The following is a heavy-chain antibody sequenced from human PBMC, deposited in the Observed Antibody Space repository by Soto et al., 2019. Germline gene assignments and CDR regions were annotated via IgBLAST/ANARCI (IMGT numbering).Heavy chain of an antibody. CDR2: IRHSGST. CDR3: ARGDYGGIFDY. CDR1: GGSLSDYDYS. V-gene: IGHV4-30-2*01. J-gene: IGHJ4*02. Sequence: QLQLQESGSGLVRPSQTLSLTCAVSGGSLSDYDYSWTWIRQPPGKGLEWIGYIRHSGSTCYTPSLKSRVTFSLDGSKTPFSLRLTSVTAADTAVYYCARGDYGGIFDYWGQGTLVTVSS. D-gene: IGHD4-17*01.